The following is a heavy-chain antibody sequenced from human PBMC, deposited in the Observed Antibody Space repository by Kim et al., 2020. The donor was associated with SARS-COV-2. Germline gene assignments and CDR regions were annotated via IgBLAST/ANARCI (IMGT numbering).Heavy chain of an antibody. CDR2: ISYDGSNK. V-gene: IGHV3-30*18. CDR3: SKAGYSYGYPEIYVDY. D-gene: IGHD5-18*01. J-gene: IGHJ4*02. Sequence: GGSLRLSCAVSGFTFSSYGMHWVRQAPGKGLEWVAVISYDGSNKYYADSVKGRFTISRDNSKNTLYLQMNSLRAEDKAVYYCSKAGYSYGYPEIYVDYWGQGTLVTVSS. CDR1: GFTFSSYG.